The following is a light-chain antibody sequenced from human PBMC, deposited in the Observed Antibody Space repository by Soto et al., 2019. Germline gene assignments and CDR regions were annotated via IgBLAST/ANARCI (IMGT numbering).Light chain of an antibody. CDR2: EDT. J-gene: IGLJ2*01. CDR1: SSDVGSYNL. V-gene: IGLV2-23*01. CDR3: CSYAGSTTWV. Sequence: QSALTQPASVSGSPGQSITISCTGTSSDVGSYNLVSWYQQYPGKAPKLMTYEDTKRPSGVSNRFSGSKSGNTASLTISGLQAEDESNYYCCSYAGSTTWVFGGGTKVTVL.